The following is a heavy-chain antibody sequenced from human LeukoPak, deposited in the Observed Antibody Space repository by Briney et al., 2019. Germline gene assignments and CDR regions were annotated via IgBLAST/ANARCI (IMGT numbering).Heavy chain of an antibody. Sequence: SETLSLTCTVPGGSTSSYYWSWIRQPPGKGKVWIGYISTSGSTNSNPSLKSRVTISVDTSKNQFSLNLSSVTAADTALYYCARLHGGKGQYYFDYWGQGTLVTVSS. D-gene: IGHD4-23*01. CDR1: GGSTSSYY. J-gene: IGHJ4*02. V-gene: IGHV4-4*09. CDR3: ARLHGGKGQYYFDY. CDR2: ISTSGST.